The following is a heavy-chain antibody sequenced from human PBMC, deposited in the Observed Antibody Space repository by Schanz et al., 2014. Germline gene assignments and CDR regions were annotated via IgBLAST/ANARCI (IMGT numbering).Heavy chain of an antibody. V-gene: IGHV3-30*18. CDR1: GFTFSSYG. CDR2: ISYDGNNE. J-gene: IGHJ4*02. CDR3: AKDLAAVGVFDY. D-gene: IGHD6-13*01. Sequence: QVQLVESGGGVVQPGRSLRLSCAASGFTFSSYGMHWVRQAPGKGLEWVAVISYDGNNEDYADSVKGRFTISRDNSKNTLYLQMNSLRSEDTAVYYCAKDLAAVGVFDYWGQGSLVTVSP.